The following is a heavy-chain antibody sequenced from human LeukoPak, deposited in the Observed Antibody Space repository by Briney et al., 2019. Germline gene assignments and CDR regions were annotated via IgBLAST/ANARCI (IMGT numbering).Heavy chain of an antibody. J-gene: IGHJ3*02. CDR3: ARGLEYDFWSGNYSDGFDI. Sequence: PSETLSLTCAVYGGSFSTYYWTWIRQPPGKGLEWIGEINHSASTNYHPSLKSRVTISVDTSKNQFSLKLSSVTAADTAVYYCARGLEYDFWSGNYSDGFDIWGQGTMVTVS. CDR2: INHSAST. V-gene: IGHV4-34*01. CDR1: GGSFSTYY. D-gene: IGHD3-3*01.